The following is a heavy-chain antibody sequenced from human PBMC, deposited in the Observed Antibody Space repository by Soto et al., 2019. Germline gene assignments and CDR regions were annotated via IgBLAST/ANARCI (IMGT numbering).Heavy chain of an antibody. J-gene: IGHJ6*02. Sequence: GESLKISCKGSGYIFTSYWIAWVRQVPGKGLEWMGIIYPADSDIRHSPSFQGHVTISVDKSLSTAYLQWSSLKASDTAMYYCATQDCSGGSCYPSRHYYYGMDVWGQGTTVTVSS. CDR2: IYPADSDI. V-gene: IGHV5-51*01. CDR3: ATQDCSGGSCYPSRHYYYGMDV. D-gene: IGHD2-15*01. CDR1: GYIFTSYW.